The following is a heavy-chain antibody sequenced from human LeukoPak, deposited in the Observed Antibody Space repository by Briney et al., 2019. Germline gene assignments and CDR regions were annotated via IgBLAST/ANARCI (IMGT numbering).Heavy chain of an antibody. Sequence: GGSLGLSCAASGFTFSSYGMHWVRQAPGKGLEWVAVIWYDGSNKYYADSVKGRFTISRDNSKNTLYLQMNSLRAEDTAVYYCARDPIATVTTGIDYWGQGTLVTVSS. CDR1: GFTFSSYG. CDR2: IWYDGSNK. CDR3: ARDPIATVTTGIDY. J-gene: IGHJ4*02. V-gene: IGHV3-33*01. D-gene: IGHD4-17*01.